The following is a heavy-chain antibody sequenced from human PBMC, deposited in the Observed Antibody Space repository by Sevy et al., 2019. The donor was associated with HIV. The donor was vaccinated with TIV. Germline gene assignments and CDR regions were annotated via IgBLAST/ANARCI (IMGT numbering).Heavy chain of an antibody. CDR3: AKDGHSSSPFDY. CDR1: GFTFSSYA. J-gene: IGHJ4*02. CDR2: MSGSGGST. V-gene: IGHV3-23*01. D-gene: IGHD6-6*01. Sequence: GESLKISCAASGFTFSSYAMSWVRQAPGKGLEGVSAMSGSGGSTYYADPVKGRLTISRDNSKNTLYLQMNSLRAEDTAVYYCAKDGHSSSPFDYWGQGTLVTVSS.